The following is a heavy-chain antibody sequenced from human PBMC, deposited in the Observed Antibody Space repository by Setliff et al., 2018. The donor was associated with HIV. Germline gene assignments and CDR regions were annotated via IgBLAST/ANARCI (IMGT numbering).Heavy chain of an antibody. D-gene: IGHD6-13*01. Sequence: ASVKVSCKASGYTFTSCFMHWVRQAPGQGLEYMGIINPSDGTTDYTQKFQDRVTMTSDTSTSTVYMELRSLRSEDTAIYYCVKEYHTTATDTRVANYFDYWGQGTLVTGLL. CDR1: GYTFTSCF. J-gene: IGHJ4*02. CDR3: VKEYHTTATDTRVANYFDY. CDR2: INPSDGTT. V-gene: IGHV1-46*01.